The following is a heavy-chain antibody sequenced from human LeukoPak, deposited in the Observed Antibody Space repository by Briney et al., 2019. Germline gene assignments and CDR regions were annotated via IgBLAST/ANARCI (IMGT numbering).Heavy chain of an antibody. CDR1: GYTFIDYY. V-gene: IGHV1-8*02. D-gene: IGHD6-13*01. Sequence: GASVKVSCKASGYTFIDYYMHWVRQATGQGLEWMGWMSPNSGDTGFAQKFQGRVTMTRNTSITTAYMELSSLRSDDTAIYYCARGVAAGYDYWGQGTLVTVSS. CDR2: MSPNSGDT. J-gene: IGHJ4*02. CDR3: ARGVAAGYDY.